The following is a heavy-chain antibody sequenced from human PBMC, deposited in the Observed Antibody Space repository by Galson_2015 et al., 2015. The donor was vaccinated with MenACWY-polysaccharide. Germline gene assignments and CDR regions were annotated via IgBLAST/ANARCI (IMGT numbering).Heavy chain of an antibody. CDR2: IYYSGTT. CDR3: ARTSRDIVLMVND. Sequence: TYYWVWIRQPPGKGLEWVGSIYYSGTTYYNPSLKSRVTISVDTSKKQFSLKLRSVTAADTAVYYCARTSRDIVLMVNDWGQGTLVTVSS. D-gene: IGHD2-8*01. J-gene: IGHJ4*02. CDR1: TYY. V-gene: IGHV4-39*01.